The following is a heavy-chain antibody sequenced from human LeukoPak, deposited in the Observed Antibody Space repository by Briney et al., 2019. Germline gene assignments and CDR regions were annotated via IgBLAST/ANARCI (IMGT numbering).Heavy chain of an antibody. CDR1: GFTFSSYA. CDR2: ISGSGGST. J-gene: IGHJ5*02. D-gene: IGHD3-9*01. V-gene: IGHV3-23*01. Sequence: PGGSLRLSCAASGFTFSSYAMSWVRQAPGKGLEWASAISGSGGSTNYADSVKGRFTISRDNSKNTLYLQMNSLRAEDTAVYYCANTYYDILTGSLNWFDPWGQGTLVTVSS. CDR3: ANTYYDILTGSLNWFDP.